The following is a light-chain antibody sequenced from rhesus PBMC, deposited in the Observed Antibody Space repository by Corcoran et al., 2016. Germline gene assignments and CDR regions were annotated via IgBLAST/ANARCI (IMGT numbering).Light chain of an antibody. CDR2: GTA. CDR3: QQPNTNPYS. V-gene: IGKV1-18*01. J-gene: IGKJ2*01. Sequence: DIQMTQSPSSLSASVGDRVTITCQASQAISNWLDWSQQKPGKAPKLLIYGTASLQSGVPSRFSGSGSGTEFTLTISSLQPEDFATYYFQQPNTNPYSFGQGTKVGI. CDR1: QAISNW.